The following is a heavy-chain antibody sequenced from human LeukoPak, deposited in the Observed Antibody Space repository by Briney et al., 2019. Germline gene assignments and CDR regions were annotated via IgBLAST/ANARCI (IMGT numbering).Heavy chain of an antibody. D-gene: IGHD6-13*01. CDR2: IYSGGST. V-gene: IGHV3-53*01. Sequence: PGGSLRLSCAASGVTVSSNYMSWVRQAPGKGLEWVSVIYSGGSTYYADSVKGRFTISRDNSKNTLYLQMNSLRVEDTAVYYCAREQRVYYYYYMDVWGKGTTGTVSS. J-gene: IGHJ6*03. CDR3: AREQRVYYYYYMDV. CDR1: GVTVSSNY.